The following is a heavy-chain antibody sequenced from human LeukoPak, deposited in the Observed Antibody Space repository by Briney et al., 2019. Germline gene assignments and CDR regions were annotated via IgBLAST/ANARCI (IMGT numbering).Heavy chain of an antibody. Sequence: GGSLRLSCAASGFTVSSNYMSWVRQAPGKGLEWVSVIYSGGSTYYADSVKGRFTISRDNSKNTLYLQMNSLRAEDTAVYYCARVLLPLYGMDVWGQGTTVTVSS. V-gene: IGHV3-53*01. CDR2: IYSGGST. CDR3: ARVLLPLYGMDV. D-gene: IGHD3-22*01. J-gene: IGHJ6*02. CDR1: GFTVSSNY.